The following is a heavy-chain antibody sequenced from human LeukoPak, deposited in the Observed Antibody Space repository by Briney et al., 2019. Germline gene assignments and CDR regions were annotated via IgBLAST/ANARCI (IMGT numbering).Heavy chain of an antibody. J-gene: IGHJ6*04. CDR1: GYSFSNYW. CDR2: IYPGDSDT. CDR3: ARQQVAYYYYYGMDV. V-gene: IGHV5-51*01. Sequence: GESLKISCEGSGYSFSNYWIGWVRQMPGKGLEWMGIIYPGDSDTRYSPSFQGQVTISADKSISTAFLQWSSLKASDTAMYYCARQQVAYYYYYGMDVWGKGTTVTVSS. D-gene: IGHD2-15*01.